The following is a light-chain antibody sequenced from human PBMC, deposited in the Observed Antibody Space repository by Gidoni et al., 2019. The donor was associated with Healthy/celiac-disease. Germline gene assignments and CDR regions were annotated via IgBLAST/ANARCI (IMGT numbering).Light chain of an antibody. CDR3: CSYAGSSTFYV. CDR2: EGS. Sequence: QSALTQPASVSGYPGQSITISCTGTSSDVGSYNLVSWYQQHPGKAPKLMIYEGSKRPSGFSNRFSGSKSGNTASLTISGLQAEDEADYYCCSYAGSSTFYVFGTGTKVTVL. V-gene: IGLV2-23*01. CDR1: SSDVGSYNL. J-gene: IGLJ1*01.